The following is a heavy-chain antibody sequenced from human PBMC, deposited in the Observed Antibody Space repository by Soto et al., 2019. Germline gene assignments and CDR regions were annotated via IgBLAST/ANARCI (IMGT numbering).Heavy chain of an antibody. Sequence: QVQLQESGPGLVKPSETLSLTCQVSGASVSSRSYYWSWIRQPPGKGLEWIVYIYFNGNTIYSPSVRSRLTISVDTAKNTFSLQLSSVTAADTGVYYCVRDVGSYGTTWYYFDFWGPGALVTVPS. CDR1: GASVSSRSYY. J-gene: IGHJ4*02. CDR2: IYFNGNT. D-gene: IGHD1-26*01. V-gene: IGHV4-61*01. CDR3: VRDVGSYGTTWYYFDF.